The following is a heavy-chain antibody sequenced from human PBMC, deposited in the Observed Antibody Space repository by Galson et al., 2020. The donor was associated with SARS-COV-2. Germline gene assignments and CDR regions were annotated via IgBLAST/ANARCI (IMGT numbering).Heavy chain of an antibody. J-gene: IGHJ6*02. CDR1: GYTFTGYY. D-gene: IGHD5-18*01. V-gene: IGHV1-2*02. CDR3: ARELSVDTAAYYYYGMDV. Sequence: ASVKVSCKASGYTFTGYYMHWVRQAPGQGLEWMGWINPNSGGTNYAQKFQGRVTMTRDTSISTAYMELSRLRSDDTAVYYCARELSVDTAAYYYYGMDVWCQGTTVTVSS. CDR2: INPNSGGT.